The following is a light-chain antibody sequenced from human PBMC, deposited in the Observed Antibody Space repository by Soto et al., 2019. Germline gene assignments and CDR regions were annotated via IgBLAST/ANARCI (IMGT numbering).Light chain of an antibody. J-gene: IGLJ2*01. CDR2: EVS. V-gene: IGLV2-23*02. CDR1: SSDVGNYNF. CDR3: CSYTRSDTLL. Sequence: QSALTQPASVSGSPGQSITISCIGTSSDVGNYNFVSWYQHHPDKAPRLIISEVSNRPSGIPSRFSGSKSGNTASLTISGLRAEDEADYYCCSYTRSDTLLFGGGTKLTVL.